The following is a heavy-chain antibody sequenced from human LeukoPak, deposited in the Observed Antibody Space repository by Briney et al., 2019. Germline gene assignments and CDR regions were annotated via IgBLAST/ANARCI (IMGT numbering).Heavy chain of an antibody. CDR2: ISYDGSNK. J-gene: IGHJ6*02. Sequence: GRSLRLSCAASGLTFSSYAMHWVRQAPGKGLEWVAVISYDGSNKYYADSVKGRFTISRDNSKNTLYLQMNSLRAEDTAVYYCARDQHSGYDYRSGYYYYGMDVWGQGTTVTVSS. V-gene: IGHV3-30-3*01. CDR1: GLTFSSYA. CDR3: ARDQHSGYDYRSGYYYYGMDV. D-gene: IGHD5-12*01.